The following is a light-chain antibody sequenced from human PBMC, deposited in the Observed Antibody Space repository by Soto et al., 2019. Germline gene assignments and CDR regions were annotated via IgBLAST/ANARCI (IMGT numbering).Light chain of an antibody. Sequence: DIQMTQAPSTLSAAVGDRVTITCRASQNINAWLAWYQQKPGKAPKLLIYDVSTLQGGVPSRFSGSASGTEFTLTISNLESDDFATYYCQQYHRYSTFGQGTRVDIK. CDR1: QNINAW. CDR3: QQYHRYST. J-gene: IGKJ1*01. V-gene: IGKV1-5*01. CDR2: DVS.